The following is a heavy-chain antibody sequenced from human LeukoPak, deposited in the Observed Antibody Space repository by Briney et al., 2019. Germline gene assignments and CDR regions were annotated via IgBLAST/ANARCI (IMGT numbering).Heavy chain of an antibody. CDR2: IYYSGST. Sequence: SETLSLTCTVSGGSISSYYWSWIRQPPGKGLEWIGYIYYSGSTYYNPSLKSRVTISVDMSKNQFSLKLSSVTAADTAVYYCARLKGRTYFDYWGQGTLVTVSS. CDR3: ARLKGRTYFDY. CDR1: GGSISSYY. V-gene: IGHV4-59*01. J-gene: IGHJ4*02.